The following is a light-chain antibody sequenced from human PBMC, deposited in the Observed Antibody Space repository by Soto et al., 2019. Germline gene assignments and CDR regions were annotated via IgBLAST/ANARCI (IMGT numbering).Light chain of an antibody. CDR3: QVWDPSSEPPYV. V-gene: IGLV3-21*04. Sequence: SYELTQPPSVSVAPGKTAKISCGGSNIGSKSVHWYQQKPGQAPVLVIYDDSDRPSGIPKRFSGSDSGNTATLTISRVEAGDEADYYCQVWDPSSEPPYVFGPGTKVTVL. CDR2: DDS. CDR1: NIGSKS. J-gene: IGLJ1*01.